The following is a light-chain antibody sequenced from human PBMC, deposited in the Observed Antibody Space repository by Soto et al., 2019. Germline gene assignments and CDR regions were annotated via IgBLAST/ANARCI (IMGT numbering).Light chain of an antibody. CDR3: QQSGNSPPT. J-gene: IGKJ1*01. Sequence: EIVLTQSPGTLSLSPGARAALSCRASQSVSTKSLAWYQQKPGQAPRLLIYAASNRATGIPDRFSGSGSGTDFTLTISRLEPEDFAVYYCQQSGNSPPTFGQGTRWIS. CDR2: AAS. V-gene: IGKV3-20*01. CDR1: QSVSTKS.